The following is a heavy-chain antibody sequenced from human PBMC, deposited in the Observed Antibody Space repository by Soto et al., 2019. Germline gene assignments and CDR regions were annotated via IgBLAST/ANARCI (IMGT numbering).Heavy chain of an antibody. CDR3: ARGRVGTDYFDY. V-gene: IGHV3-48*02. CDR1: GFTFTSNS. J-gene: IGHJ4*02. Sequence: EVQLVESGGGLVQPGGSLRLSCAASGFTFTSNSMNWVRQAPGKGLEWISYITSSSSTIYYADSVKGRFTISRDNAKNSLYLQMNSLRDDDTAVYYCARGRVGTDYFDYWSQGALVNVSS. CDR2: ITSSSSTI. D-gene: IGHD2-21*02.